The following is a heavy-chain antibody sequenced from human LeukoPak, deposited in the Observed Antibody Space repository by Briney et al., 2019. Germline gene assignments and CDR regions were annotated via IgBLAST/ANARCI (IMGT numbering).Heavy chain of an antibody. CDR3: AKGTEYSSSSGYFDY. CDR2: ISGSGGST. Sequence: GGSLRLSCAASGFTFSSYAMSWVRQAPGKGLEWVSAISGSGGSTCYADSVKGRFTISRDNSKNTLYLQMNSLRAEDTAVYYCAKGTEYSSSSGYFDYWGQGTLVTVSS. J-gene: IGHJ4*02. CDR1: GFTFSSYA. V-gene: IGHV3-23*01. D-gene: IGHD6-6*01.